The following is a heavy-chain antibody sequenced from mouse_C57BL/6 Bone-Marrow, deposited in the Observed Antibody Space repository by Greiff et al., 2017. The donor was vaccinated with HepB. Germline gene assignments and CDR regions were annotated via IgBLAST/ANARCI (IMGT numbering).Heavy chain of an antibody. Sequence: QVQLQQPGAELVKPGASVKLSCKASGYTFTSYWMHWVKQRPGQGLEWIGMIHPNSGSTNYNEKFKSKATLTVDKSSSTDYMQLSSLTSEDSAVYYCARDGYYYYAMDYWGQGTSVTVSS. D-gene: IGHD2-3*01. CDR3: ARDGYYYYAMDY. J-gene: IGHJ4*01. V-gene: IGHV1-64*01. CDR2: IHPNSGST. CDR1: GYTFTSYW.